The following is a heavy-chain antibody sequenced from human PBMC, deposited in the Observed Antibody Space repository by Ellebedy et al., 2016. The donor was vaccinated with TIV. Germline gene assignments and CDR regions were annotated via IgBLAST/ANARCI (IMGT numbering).Heavy chain of an antibody. V-gene: IGHV3-43*01. J-gene: IGHJ4*02. CDR2: ISWDGGST. CDR3: ASERSGYHSFDY. D-gene: IGHD3-3*01. Sequence: GESLKISCAASGFTFDDYTMHWVRQAPGKGLEWVSLISWDGGSTYYADSVKGRFTISRDNSKNSLYLQMNSLRTEDTALYYCASERSGYHSFDYWGQGTLVTVSS. CDR1: GFTFDDYT.